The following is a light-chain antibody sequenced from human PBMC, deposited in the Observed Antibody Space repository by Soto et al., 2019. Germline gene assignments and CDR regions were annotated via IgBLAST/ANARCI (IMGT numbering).Light chain of an antibody. CDR1: SRDVGGYNY. V-gene: IGLV2-14*01. Sequence: QSALTQHASGYGSHGQSISIACTGTSRDVGGYNYVSWYQQHPGKAPTLMIYEVSNRPSGGSNRFSGSKSGNTASLTISGLQSEDEADYYCSSKSSDTPVVFGTGTKLTVL. J-gene: IGLJ1*01. CDR3: SSKSSDTPVV. CDR2: EVS.